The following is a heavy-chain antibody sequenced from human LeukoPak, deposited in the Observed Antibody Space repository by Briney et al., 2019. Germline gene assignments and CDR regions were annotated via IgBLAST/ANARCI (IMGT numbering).Heavy chain of an antibody. V-gene: IGHV3-23*01. CDR2: ISSNGDST. D-gene: IGHD3-22*01. J-gene: IGHJ4*02. CDR3: AKDWNYDSSGLNYFDH. Sequence: GGSLRLSCAASGFTFNTYAMTWVRQAPGKGLEWVSGISSNGDSTYYADSVKGRFTISRDNSKNTLYLQMNSLRAEDTAVYYCAKDWNYDSSGLNYFDHWGQGTLVTVSS. CDR1: GFTFNTYA.